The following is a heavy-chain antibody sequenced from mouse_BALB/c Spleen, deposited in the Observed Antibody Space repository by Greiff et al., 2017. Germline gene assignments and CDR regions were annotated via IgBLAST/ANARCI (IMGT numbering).Heavy chain of an antibody. V-gene: IGHV5-4*02. CDR1: GFTFSDYY. D-gene: IGHD2-4*01. CDR2: ISDGGSYT. CDR3: ARDRDYDYDKGAWFAY. Sequence: EVQLVESGGGLVKPGGSLKLSCAASGFTFSDYYMYWVRQTPEKRLEWVATISDGGSYTYYPDSVKGRFTISRDNAKNNLYLQMSSLKSEDTAMYYCARDRDYDYDKGAWFAYWGQGTLVTVSA. J-gene: IGHJ3*01.